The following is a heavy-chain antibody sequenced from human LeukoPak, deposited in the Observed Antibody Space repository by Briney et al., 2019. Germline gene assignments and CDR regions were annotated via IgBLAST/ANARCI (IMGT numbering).Heavy chain of an antibody. D-gene: IGHD3-16*02. CDR2: LSYSGST. CDR3: ARDLRLEDVWGSYRHFDY. CDR1: GGSLTSSDYY. J-gene: IGHJ4*02. Sequence: SETLSLTCTVSGGSLTSSDYYWGWIRQPPGKGLESIGSLSYSGSTYYNPSLKSRVTISVDTSKNQFSLKLSSVTAADTAVYYCARDLRLEDVWGSYRHFDYWGQGTLVTVSS. V-gene: IGHV4-39*07.